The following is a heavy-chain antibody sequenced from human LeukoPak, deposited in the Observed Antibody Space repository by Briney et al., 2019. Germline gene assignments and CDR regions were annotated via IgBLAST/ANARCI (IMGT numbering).Heavy chain of an antibody. CDR2: ISGSGASI. J-gene: IGHJ4*02. Sequence: GGSLRLSCAASGFTFSSYGMSWVRQAPGKGLEWVSAISGSGASIYYADSVKGRFTISRDNSKNTLYLQMNSLRAEDTAVYYCAKVLLWFGELPTLFDYWGQGTLVTVSS. CDR1: GFTFSSYG. CDR3: AKVLLWFGELPTLFDY. V-gene: IGHV3-23*01. D-gene: IGHD3-10*01.